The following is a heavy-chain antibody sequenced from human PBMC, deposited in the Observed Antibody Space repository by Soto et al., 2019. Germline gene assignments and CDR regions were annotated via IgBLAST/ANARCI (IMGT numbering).Heavy chain of an antibody. Sequence: QVQLVESGGGVVQPGRSWKLSCAAPGSSGYGIIWVRQAPAKGLEWMQVLSLDGSKKYYADTMKGRFTVSRDNSKSTFYLQMNSLTGADTAVYYCANSFQGHRDLDYGMDVWGQGTTVTVS. D-gene: IGHD3-16*01. V-gene: IGHV3-30*18. CDR1: GSSGYG. CDR3: ANSFQGHRDLDYGMDV. CDR2: LSLDGSKK. J-gene: IGHJ6*02.